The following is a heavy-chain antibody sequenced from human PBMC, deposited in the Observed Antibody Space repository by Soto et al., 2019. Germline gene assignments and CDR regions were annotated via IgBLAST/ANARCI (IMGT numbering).Heavy chain of an antibody. CDR2: IYHSGST. CDR1: GGSISSSNW. D-gene: IGHD1-26*01. J-gene: IGHJ6*02. V-gene: IGHV4-4*02. Sequence: SETLSLTCAVSGGSISSSNWWSWGRQPPGKGLEWIGEIYHSGSTNYNPSLKSRVTISVDKSKNQFSLKLSSVTAADTAVYYCARVSGRYYYGMDVWGQGTTVTV. CDR3: ARVSGRYYYGMDV.